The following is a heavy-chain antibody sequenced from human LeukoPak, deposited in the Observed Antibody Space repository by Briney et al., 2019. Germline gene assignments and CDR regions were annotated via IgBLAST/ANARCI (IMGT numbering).Heavy chain of an antibody. CDR3: AREVGHHGSGSYWVDY. CDR2: IYSGGST. J-gene: IGHJ4*02. V-gene: IGHV3-66*01. D-gene: IGHD3-10*01. CDR1: GFTVSSNY. Sequence: GGSLRLSCAASGFTVSSNYMSWVRQAPGKGLEWVSVIYSGGSTYYADSVKGRFTISRDNSKNTLYLQMNSLRAEDTAVYYCAREVGHHGSGSYWVDYWGQGTLVTVSS.